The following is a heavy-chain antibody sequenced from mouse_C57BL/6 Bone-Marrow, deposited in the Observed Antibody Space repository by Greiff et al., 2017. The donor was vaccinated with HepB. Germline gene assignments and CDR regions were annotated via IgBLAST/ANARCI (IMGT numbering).Heavy chain of an antibody. V-gene: IGHV1-59*01. J-gene: IGHJ3*01. CDR1: GYTFTSYW. CDR3: APDSRFAY. D-gene: IGHD2-4*01. CDR2: IEPSDSYT. Sequence: QVQLQQPGAELVRPGTSVKLSCKVSGYTFTSYWMHWVKQRPGQGLEWIGVIEPSDSYTNYNQKFKGKATLTVDTSSSTAYMQLSILTSADSAVYYCAPDSRFAYWGQGTLVTVSA.